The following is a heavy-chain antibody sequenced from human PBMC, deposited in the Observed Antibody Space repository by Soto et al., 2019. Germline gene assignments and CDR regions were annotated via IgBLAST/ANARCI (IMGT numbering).Heavy chain of an antibody. V-gene: IGHV1-69*12. CDR1: GGTFSSYA. CDR2: IIPIFGTA. D-gene: IGHD6-6*01. Sequence: QVQLVQSGAAVKKPGSSVKVSCKASGGTFSSYAISWVRQAPGQGLEWMGGIIPIFGTANYAQKFQGRVTITADESTSTADMELSSLRSEDTAVYYCAREGRSIAARVAFDYWGQGTLVTVSS. CDR3: AREGRSIAARVAFDY. J-gene: IGHJ4*02.